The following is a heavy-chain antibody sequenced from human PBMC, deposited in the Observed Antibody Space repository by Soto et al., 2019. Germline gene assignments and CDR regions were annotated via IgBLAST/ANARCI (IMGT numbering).Heavy chain of an antibody. Sequence: EVQLVESGGGLVQPGGSLRLSCAVSGFTVSSNYMSWVRQAPGKGLEWVSVIYSGGSTYYADSVTCRFTISRDNSKNTLYLQMNSLRAEDTSVYYCARDPGFYWGQGTLVTVSS. J-gene: IGHJ4*02. CDR3: ARDPGFY. V-gene: IGHV3-66*01. CDR1: GFTVSSNY. CDR2: IYSGGST.